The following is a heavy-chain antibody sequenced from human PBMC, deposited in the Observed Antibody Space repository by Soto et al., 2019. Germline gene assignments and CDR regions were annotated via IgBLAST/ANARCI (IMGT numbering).Heavy chain of an antibody. J-gene: IGHJ6*02. V-gene: IGHV3-48*02. D-gene: IGHD4-4*01. CDR3: AKNTVTVKPRRGHPGRPQYYYGMDV. CDR2: ISSSSSTI. Sequence: GGSLRLSCAASGFTFSSYSMNWVRQAPGKGLEWVSYISSSSSTIYYTDSIKGRFTIYRDNANNSLYLKMNSLRNKDTAVYYSAKNTVTVKPRRGHPGRPQYYYGMDVWGQGTTVTVSS. CDR1: GFTFSSYS.